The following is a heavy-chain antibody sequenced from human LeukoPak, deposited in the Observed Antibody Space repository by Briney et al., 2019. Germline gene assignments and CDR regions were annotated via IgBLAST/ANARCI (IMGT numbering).Heavy chain of an antibody. V-gene: IGHV4-59*12. Sequence: SETLSLTCTVSGGSISSYYWSWIRQPPGKGLEWIGYIYYSENTNNNPSLKSRVTIPVDRSKNQFSLKLSSVTAADTAVYYCARDRDYWGQGTLVTVSS. CDR2: IYYSENT. CDR3: ARDRDY. CDR1: GGSISSYY. J-gene: IGHJ4*02.